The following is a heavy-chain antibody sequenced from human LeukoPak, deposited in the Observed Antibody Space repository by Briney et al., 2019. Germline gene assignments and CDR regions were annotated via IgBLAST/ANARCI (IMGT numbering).Heavy chain of an antibody. CDR3: ARAASFYYYYMDV. Sequence: SETLSLTCTVSGGSISSGGYYWSWIRQHPGEGLEWIGYIYYSGSTYYNPSLKSRVTISVDTSKNQFSLKLSSVTAADTAVYYCARAASFYYYYMDVWGKGTTVTVSS. J-gene: IGHJ6*03. CDR2: IYYSGST. V-gene: IGHV4-31*03. CDR1: GGSISSGGYY.